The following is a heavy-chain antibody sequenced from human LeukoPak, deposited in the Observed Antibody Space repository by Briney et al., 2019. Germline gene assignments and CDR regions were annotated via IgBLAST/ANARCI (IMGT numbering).Heavy chain of an antibody. CDR3: AKDLGWELPAEAY. Sequence: PGGSLRLSCVASGFTFKNYVMNWVRQAPGKGLESLATIYGSGVSISYADSVRGRFTIYRDNSNNTLYLQMNSLRAEDTAMYYCAKDLGWELPAEAYWGQGILVTVSS. CDR1: GFTFKNYV. CDR2: IYGSGVSI. D-gene: IGHD1-26*01. V-gene: IGHV3-23*01. J-gene: IGHJ4*02.